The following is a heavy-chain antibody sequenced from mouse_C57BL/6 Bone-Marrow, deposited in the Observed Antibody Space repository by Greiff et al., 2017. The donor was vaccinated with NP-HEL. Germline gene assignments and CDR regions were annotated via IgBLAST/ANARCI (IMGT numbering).Heavy chain of an antibody. J-gene: IGHJ2*01. Sequence: DVMLVESGGGLVKPGGSLKLSCAASGFTFSSYAMSWVRQTPEKRLEWVATISDGGSYTYYPDNVQGRFTISRDNAKNNLYLQMSHLKSEDTAMYYCAREGSYDGYPYYFDYWGQGTTLTVSS. CDR1: GFTFSSYA. CDR2: ISDGGSYT. CDR3: AREGSYDGYPYYFDY. D-gene: IGHD2-3*01. V-gene: IGHV5-4*01.